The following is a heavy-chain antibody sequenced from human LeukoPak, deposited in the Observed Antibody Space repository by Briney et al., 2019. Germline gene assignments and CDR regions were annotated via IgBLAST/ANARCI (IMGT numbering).Heavy chain of an antibody. CDR1: GFTVSSNY. CDR3: ARGGYSYGRPYYLDY. CDR2: IYSGGST. Sequence: PGGSLRLSCAASGFTVSSNYMSWVRQAPGKGLEWVSVIYSGGSTYYADSVKGRFTISRDNSKNTLYLQMNSLRAEDTAVYYCARGGYSYGRPYYLDYWGQGTLVTVSS. D-gene: IGHD5-18*01. J-gene: IGHJ4*02. V-gene: IGHV3-66*01.